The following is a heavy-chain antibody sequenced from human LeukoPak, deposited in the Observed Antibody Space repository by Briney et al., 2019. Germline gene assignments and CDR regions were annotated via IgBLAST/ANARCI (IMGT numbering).Heavy chain of an antibody. V-gene: IGHV1-18*01. D-gene: IGHD6-13*01. Sequence: ASVKVSCKASGYTFTSYGISWVRQAPGQGLEWMGWISAYNGNTNYAQKLQGRVTMTTDTSTSAAYMELRSLRSDDTAVYYCARLPGLYSSSWYVWFDYWGQGTLVTVSS. CDR1: GYTFTSYG. CDR2: ISAYNGNT. CDR3: ARLPGLYSSSWYVWFDY. J-gene: IGHJ4*02.